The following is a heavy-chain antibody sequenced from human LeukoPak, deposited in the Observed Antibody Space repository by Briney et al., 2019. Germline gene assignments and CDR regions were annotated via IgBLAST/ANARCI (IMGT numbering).Heavy chain of an antibody. D-gene: IGHD3-22*01. CDR2: IYYSGST. CDR1: GGSISSYY. J-gene: IGHJ4*02. CDR3: ARGGSFGGYYDSSGYYFGGPDY. Sequence: SETLSLTCTVSGGSISSYYWSWIRQPPGKGLEWIGYIYYSGSTNHNPSLKSRVTISVDTSKNQFSLKLSSVTAADTAVYYCARGGSFGGYYDSSGYYFGGPDYWGQGTLVTVSS. V-gene: IGHV4-59*01.